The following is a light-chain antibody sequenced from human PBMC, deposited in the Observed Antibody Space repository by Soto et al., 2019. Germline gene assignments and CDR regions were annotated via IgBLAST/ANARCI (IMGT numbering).Light chain of an antibody. Sequence: EIVLTQSPGTLSLSPGDRATLSCKASQSVNSRLAWYQHKPGQAPRLLIYGASSMATGIPDRFSGSGSATDFTLTISRLEPEDFAMYYCQHYGNSPNTFGQGTRLEMK. CDR3: QHYGNSPNT. CDR1: QSVNSR. J-gene: IGKJ5*01. V-gene: IGKV3-20*01. CDR2: GAS.